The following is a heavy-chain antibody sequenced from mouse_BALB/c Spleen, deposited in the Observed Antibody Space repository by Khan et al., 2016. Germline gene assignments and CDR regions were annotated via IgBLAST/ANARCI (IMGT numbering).Heavy chain of an antibody. J-gene: IGHJ2*01. D-gene: IGHD2-13*01. Sequence: QIQLVQSGPELKKPGETVRISCKASGYTFTTAGMQWVQKMPGKGLKWIGWINTHSGVPKYEEDFKGRFAFSLETSASTAYLQISNLKNEDTATYFCARRLYFDYWGRGTTLTVSS. CDR1: GYTFTTAG. CDR3: ARRLYFDY. CDR2: INTHSGVP. V-gene: IGHV9-4*02.